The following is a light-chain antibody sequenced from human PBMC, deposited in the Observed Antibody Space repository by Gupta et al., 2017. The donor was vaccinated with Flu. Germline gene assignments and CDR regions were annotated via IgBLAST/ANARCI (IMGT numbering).Light chain of an antibody. CDR3: QPECSAPRLVT. V-gene: IGKV3-20*01. CDR2: GAS. CDR1: QSVTSSY. J-gene: IGKJ2*01. Sequence: PGERATLSCRASQSVTSSYLAWYQQKPDQAPRLLIYGASRRATGIPDRFRGSGYGTDFTLTISRREPEDSAVYYSQPECSAPRLVTFGQGTKVEIK.